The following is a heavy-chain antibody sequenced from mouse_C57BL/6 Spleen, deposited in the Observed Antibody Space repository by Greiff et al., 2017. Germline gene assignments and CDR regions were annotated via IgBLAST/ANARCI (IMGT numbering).Heavy chain of an antibody. CDR2: INPGSGGT. Sequence: QVQLQQSGAELVRPGTSVKVSCKASGYAFTNYLIEWVKQRPGQGLEWIGVINPGSGGTNYNEKFKGKATLTADKSSSTAYMQLSSLTSEDSAVYFCVYDYDGAWFAYWGQGTLVTFSA. D-gene: IGHD2-4*01. CDR1: GYAFTNYL. J-gene: IGHJ3*01. CDR3: VYDYDGAWFAY. V-gene: IGHV1-54*01.